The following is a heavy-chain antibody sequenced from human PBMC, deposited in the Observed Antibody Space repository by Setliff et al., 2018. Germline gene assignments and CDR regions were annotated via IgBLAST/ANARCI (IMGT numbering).Heavy chain of an antibody. Sequence: PGGSLRLSCAASGFTFSSYSMNWVRQAPGKGLEWVSSIVSTSNYIYYADSVKGRFTVSRDNAKNSLFLQLSSLRAEDTAVYFCARRGNYLHDSFDIWGQGTLVTVSS. V-gene: IGHV3-21*01. CDR2: IVSTSNYI. J-gene: IGHJ3*02. D-gene: IGHD1-26*01. CDR3: ARRGNYLHDSFDI. CDR1: GFTFSSYS.